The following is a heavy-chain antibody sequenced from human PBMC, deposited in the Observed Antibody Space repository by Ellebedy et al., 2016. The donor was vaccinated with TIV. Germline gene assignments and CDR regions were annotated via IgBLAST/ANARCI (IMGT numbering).Heavy chain of an antibody. CDR3: AGRDYCTNGVCYRSNSNDWYFDL. J-gene: IGHJ2*01. CDR1: GGSISISTYY. CDR2: LYDSAST. Sequence: SETLSLTCTVSGGSISISTYYWGWIRQPPGKGLEWIGSLYDSASTYYNPSLKIRVTISVDTSKNQFSLKLSSVTAADTAVYYCAGRDYCTNGVCYRSNSNDWYFDLWGRGTLVTVSS. D-gene: IGHD2-8*01. V-gene: IGHV4-39*01.